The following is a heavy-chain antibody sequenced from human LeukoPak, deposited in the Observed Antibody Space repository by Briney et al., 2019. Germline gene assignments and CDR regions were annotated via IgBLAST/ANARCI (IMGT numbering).Heavy chain of an antibody. J-gene: IGHJ4*02. CDR1: EFTFSSYA. CDR3: ATHCSSSSCYDS. D-gene: IGHD2-2*01. Sequence: PGRSPRLSCAASEFTFSSYAMHWVRQAPGKGLEWVAVIWSDGSNKYSADSVKGRFIISRDNPKNTLYLQMNSLRAEDTAVYYCATHCSSSSCYDSWGQGTLVTVSS. CDR2: IWSDGSNK. V-gene: IGHV3-33*08.